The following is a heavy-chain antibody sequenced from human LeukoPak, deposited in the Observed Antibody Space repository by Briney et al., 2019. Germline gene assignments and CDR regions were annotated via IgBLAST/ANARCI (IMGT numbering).Heavy chain of an antibody. CDR2: IYFSGNT. J-gene: IGHJ4*02. CDR1: GDSISTSSYY. D-gene: IGHD6-19*01. Sequence: SETLSLTCTVSGDSISTSSYYWGWIRQPPEKGLEWIGSIYFSGNTYYNPSLKSRVTISVDTSKNQFSLKLSSVTAADTAVYYCAIQAVAGTYYFDYWGQGTLVTVSS. V-gene: IGHV4-39*01. CDR3: AIQAVAGTYYFDY.